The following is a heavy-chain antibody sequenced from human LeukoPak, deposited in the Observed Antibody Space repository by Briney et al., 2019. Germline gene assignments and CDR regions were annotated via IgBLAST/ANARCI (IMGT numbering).Heavy chain of an antibody. Sequence: PGGSLRLSCTASGFTFSTSWMTWVRQAPGRGLEWVANINQDGSANYYLDSVKGRFTISRDNARNSLYLQMDSLRAEDAAVYYCARGGYYDSRGYLAAYWGQGTLVTVSS. CDR3: ARGGYYDSRGYLAAY. J-gene: IGHJ4*02. CDR1: GFTFSTSW. V-gene: IGHV3-7*01. CDR2: INQDGSAN. D-gene: IGHD3-22*01.